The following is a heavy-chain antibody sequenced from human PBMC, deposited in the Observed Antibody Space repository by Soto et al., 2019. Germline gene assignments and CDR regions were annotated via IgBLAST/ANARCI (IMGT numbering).Heavy chain of an antibody. CDR3: AREGASLTVSYGMDV. D-gene: IGHD4-4*01. V-gene: IGHV1-18*04. Sequence: ASVKVSCKASGYTFTSYGISWVRQAPGQGLEWMGWISAYSGNTNYAQKLQGRVTMTTDTSTSTAYMELRSLRSDDTAVYYCAREGASLTVSYGMDVWGQGTTVTVSS. CDR1: GYTFTSYG. CDR2: ISAYSGNT. J-gene: IGHJ6*02.